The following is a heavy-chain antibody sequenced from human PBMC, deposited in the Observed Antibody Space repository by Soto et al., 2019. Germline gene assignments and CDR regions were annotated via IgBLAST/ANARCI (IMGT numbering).Heavy chain of an antibody. CDR2: IYYSGST. CDR1: GGSISSGGYY. Sequence: QVQLQESGPGLVKPSQTLSLTCTVSGGSISSGGYYWSWIRQHPGKGLEWIGYIYYSGSTYYNPSRKSRLTISVDTSKNQFSLKLSSVTAADTAVYYCAATTQYSSGWNDAFDIWGQGTMVTVSS. CDR3: AATTQYSSGWNDAFDI. V-gene: IGHV4-31*03. D-gene: IGHD6-19*01. J-gene: IGHJ3*02.